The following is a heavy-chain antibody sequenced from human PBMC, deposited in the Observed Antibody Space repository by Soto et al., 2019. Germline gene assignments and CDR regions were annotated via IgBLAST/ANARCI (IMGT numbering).Heavy chain of an antibody. CDR3: ARDLWGYCGTACYPLDV. J-gene: IGHJ6*02. Sequence: TLSLTCTDSGGSISSGGYYWSWIRQHPGKGLEWIGYIYYSGSTYYNPSLKSRVTISVDTSKNQFSLKLNSVTAADTAVYYCARDLWGYCGTACYPLDVWGQGTTVTVSS. CDR2: IYYSGST. D-gene: IGHD2-21*02. V-gene: IGHV4-31*03. CDR1: GGSISSGGYY.